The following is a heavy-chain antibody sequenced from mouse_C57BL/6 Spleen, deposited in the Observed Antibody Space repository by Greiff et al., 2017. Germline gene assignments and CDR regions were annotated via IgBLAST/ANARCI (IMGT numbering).Heavy chain of an antibody. CDR1: GYTFTEYT. Sequence: VQLQQSGAELVKPGASVKLSCKASGYTFTEYTIHWVKQRSGQGLEWIGWFYPGSGSIKYNEKFKDKAKLTADTSSSTVYMELSRLTSEDSAVYFCARHEDDDYYADYYAMDDWGQGTSVTVSS. CDR3: ARHEDDDYYADYYAMDD. J-gene: IGHJ4*01. V-gene: IGHV1-62-2*01. D-gene: IGHD2-3*01. CDR2: FYPGSGSI.